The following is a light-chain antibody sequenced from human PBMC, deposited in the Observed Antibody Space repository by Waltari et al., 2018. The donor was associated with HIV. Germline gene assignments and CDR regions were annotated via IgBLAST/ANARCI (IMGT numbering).Light chain of an antibody. J-gene: IGKJ2*01. Sequence: EIVLTQSPGTLSLSPGESATLSCRASQSILSPDLAWYQQKPGQAPRLLICQTSTRAAAIPDRFSGSGSGTDFTLTISRLEPDDFAVYYCQQYGGSPVYTFGQGTKLEMK. CDR2: QTS. V-gene: IGKV3-20*01. CDR1: QSILSPD. CDR3: QQYGGSPVYT.